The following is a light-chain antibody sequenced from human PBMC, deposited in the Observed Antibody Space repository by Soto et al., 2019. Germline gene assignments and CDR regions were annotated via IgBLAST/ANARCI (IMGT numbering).Light chain of an antibody. CDR1: HDIKKY. Sequence: DIQMTQSPSSLSASVGDRVTITCQASHDIKKYLNWYQEKPGKAPKLLIYDASNLQTAVPSRFSGSGSGTHFTFTISSLQPEDIATYYCQRYASLPPTFGQGTRLDIK. CDR3: QRYASLPPT. V-gene: IGKV1-33*01. CDR2: DAS. J-gene: IGKJ5*01.